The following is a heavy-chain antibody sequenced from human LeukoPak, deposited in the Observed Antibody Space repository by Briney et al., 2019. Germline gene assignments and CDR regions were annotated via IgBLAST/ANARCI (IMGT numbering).Heavy chain of an antibody. J-gene: IGHJ3*02. CDR1: GFTFSSYS. Sequence: PGGSLRLSCAASGFTFSSYSVNWVRQAPGKGLEWVSSISSSSSYIYYADSVKGRFTISRDNAKNSLYLQMNSLRAEDTAVYYCARVSQTIRFLEWLHAFDIWGQGTMVTVSS. D-gene: IGHD3-3*01. CDR2: ISSSSSYI. CDR3: ARVSQTIRFLEWLHAFDI. V-gene: IGHV3-21*01.